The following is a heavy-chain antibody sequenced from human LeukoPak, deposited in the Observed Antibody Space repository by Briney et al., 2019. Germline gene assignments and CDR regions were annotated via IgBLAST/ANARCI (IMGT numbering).Heavy chain of an antibody. CDR1: GSTLTELS. J-gene: IGHJ5*02. D-gene: IGHD6-13*01. CDR3: ATVQYSSSWHWFDP. V-gene: IGHV1-24*01. Sequence: ASVKVSRKVSGSTLTELSMHWVRQAPGKGHEWMGGFDPEDGETIYAQKFQGRVTMTEDTSTDTAYMELSSLRSEDTAVYYCATVQYSSSWHWFDPWGQGTLVTVSS. CDR2: FDPEDGET.